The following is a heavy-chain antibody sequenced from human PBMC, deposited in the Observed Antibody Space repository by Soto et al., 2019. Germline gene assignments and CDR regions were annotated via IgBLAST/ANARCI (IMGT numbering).Heavy chain of an antibody. CDR3: ARDPGGYYYYYGMDV. CDR2: IIPIFGTA. J-gene: IGHJ6*02. CDR1: GGTFSSYA. D-gene: IGHD6-13*01. Sequence: ASVKVSCKASGGTFSSYAISWVRQAPGQGLEWMGGIIPIFGTANYAQKFQGRVTITADESTSTAYMELSSLRSEDTAVYYCARDPGGYYYYYGMDVSGHGTTVTVSS. V-gene: IGHV1-69*13.